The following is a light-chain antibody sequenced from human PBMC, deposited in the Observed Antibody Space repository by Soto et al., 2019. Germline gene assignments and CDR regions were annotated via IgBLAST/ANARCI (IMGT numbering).Light chain of an antibody. J-gene: IGLJ1*01. CDR2: DVS. CDR1: SSDVGGYNY. CDR3: CSYAGGPYV. Sequence: QSALTQPRSVSGSPGQSVAISCTGSSSDVGGYNYVSWYQKHPGKAPKVMIYDVSKRPSGVPDRFSGSKSGDTASLTITGLQAEDEADYYCCSYAGGPYVFGTGTKLTVL. V-gene: IGLV2-11*01.